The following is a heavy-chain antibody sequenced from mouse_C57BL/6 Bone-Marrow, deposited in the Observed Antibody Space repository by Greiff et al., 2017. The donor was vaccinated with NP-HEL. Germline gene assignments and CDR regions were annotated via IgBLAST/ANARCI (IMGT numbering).Heavy chain of an antibody. V-gene: IGHV6-3*01. J-gene: IGHJ4*01. CDR2: IRLKSDNYAT. D-gene: IGHD2-5*01. CDR3: TVSRAYYSNYEGAMDY. CDR1: GFTFSNYW. Sequence: EVKLVESGGGLVQPGGSMKLSCVASGFTFSNYWMNWVRQSPEKGLEWVAQIRLKSDNYATHYAESVKGRFTISRDDSKSSVYLQMNNLRAEDTGMYYCTVSRAYYSNYEGAMDYWGQGTSVTVSS.